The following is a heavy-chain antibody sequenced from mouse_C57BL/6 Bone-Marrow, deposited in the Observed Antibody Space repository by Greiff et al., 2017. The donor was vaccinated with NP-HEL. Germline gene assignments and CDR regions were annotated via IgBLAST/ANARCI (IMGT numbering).Heavy chain of an antibody. J-gene: IGHJ3*01. D-gene: IGHD2-4*01. Sequence: EVKLMESGGDLVKPGGSLKLSCAASGFTFSSYGMSWVRQTPDKRLEWVATIRSGGSYTYYPDSVKGRFTISRDNAKNTLYLQMSSLKSEDTAMYYCARTDDSAWFAYWGQGTLVTVSA. CDR2: IRSGGSYT. CDR3: ARTDDSAWFAY. CDR1: GFTFSSYG. V-gene: IGHV5-6*01.